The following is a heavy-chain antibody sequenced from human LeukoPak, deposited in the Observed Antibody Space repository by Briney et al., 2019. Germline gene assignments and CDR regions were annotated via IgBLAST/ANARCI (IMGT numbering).Heavy chain of an antibody. D-gene: IGHD2-21*01. J-gene: IGHJ6*03. V-gene: IGHV1-8*01. CDR3: ARVVMKAFYYYYMDV. CDR1: GYTFSDYD. CDR2: MNPTSGDT. Sequence: GASVKVSFKASGYTFSDYDVNWGRQAPGQGLEWMGWMNPTSGDTGYAQKFQGRVTMTRSMSKNTAYMELSRLRSEDTAVYFCARVVMKAFYYYYMDVWGKGTTIIISS.